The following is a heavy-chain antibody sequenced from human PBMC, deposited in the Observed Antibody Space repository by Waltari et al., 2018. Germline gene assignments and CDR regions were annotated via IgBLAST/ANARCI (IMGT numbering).Heavy chain of an antibody. V-gene: IGHV4-39*01. Sequence: QLQLPESGPGLVKPSATLSLTCTVPGCSSSSSSYYWGWIRQPPGKGLEWIGSIYYSGSTYYNPSLKSRVTISVDTSKNQFSLKLSSVTAADTAVYYCASSYSSGWYSTFDYWGQGTLVTVSS. D-gene: IGHD6-19*01. CDR1: GCSSSSSSYY. CDR2: IYYSGST. J-gene: IGHJ4*02. CDR3: ASSYSSGWYSTFDY.